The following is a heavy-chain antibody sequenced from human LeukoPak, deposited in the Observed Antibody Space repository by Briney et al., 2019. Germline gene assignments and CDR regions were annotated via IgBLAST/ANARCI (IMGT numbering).Heavy chain of an antibody. D-gene: IGHD3-3*01. V-gene: IGHV1-69*06. CDR3: AKLYGTIFGVGNWFDP. CDR1: GGTFSSYA. J-gene: IGHJ5*02. Sequence: SVKVSCKASGGTFSSYAISWVRQTPGQGLERMGGIIPIFGTANYAQKFQGRVTITADKSTNTAYMELNSLRSEDTAVYSCAKLYGTIFGVGNWFDPWGQGTLVTVSS. CDR2: IIPIFGTA.